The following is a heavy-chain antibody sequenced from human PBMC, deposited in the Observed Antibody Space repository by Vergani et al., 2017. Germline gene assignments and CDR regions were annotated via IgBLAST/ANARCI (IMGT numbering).Heavy chain of an antibody. CDR3: AREDGEYYKDAVDV. CDR1: GGSFSTGVQY. V-gene: IGHV4-61*02. D-gene: IGHD2-8*01. CDR2: IYTSGAT. Sequence: QVQLQEAGPGLVKPSQTLSLTCTVSGGSFSTGVQYWTWLRQSAGKGLGWVGRIYTSGATNYNHSLRSRAIMSVDTSKKQFYLKLTSVTAADTAVYYCAREDGEYYKDAVDVWGQGTKVTVTS. J-gene: IGHJ3*01.